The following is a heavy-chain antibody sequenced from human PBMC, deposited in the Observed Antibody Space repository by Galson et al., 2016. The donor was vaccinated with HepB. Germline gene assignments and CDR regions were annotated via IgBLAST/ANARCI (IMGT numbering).Heavy chain of an antibody. J-gene: IGHJ4*02. Sequence: SVKVSCKASGGTFSKYPISWVRQAPGQGLEWMGGIIPIFGTANYAQKFQGRVTITADESTSTAYLELSSLRSEDTAVYYCAGDSSCYYEHFDYWGQGTLVTVSS. CDR1: GGTFSKYP. CDR2: IIPIFGTA. D-gene: IGHD3-22*01. CDR3: AGDSSCYYEHFDY. V-gene: IGHV1-69*13.